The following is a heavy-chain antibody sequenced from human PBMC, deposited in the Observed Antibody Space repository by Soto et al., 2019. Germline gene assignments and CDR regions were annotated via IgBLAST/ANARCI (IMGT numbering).Heavy chain of an antibody. D-gene: IGHD6-19*01. CDR3: ARRLTYKSCWDH. CDR1: GYTLTNYY. Sequence: GESLKISCNVSGYTLTNYYIGWVRQMPGKGLEWMGIINLADSNTRYSPSFQGQVTISADKSISAAYLQWSGLKASDTAIYFCARRLTYKSCWDHWGQGSPVTVSS. J-gene: IGHJ4*02. CDR2: INLADSNT. V-gene: IGHV5-51*01.